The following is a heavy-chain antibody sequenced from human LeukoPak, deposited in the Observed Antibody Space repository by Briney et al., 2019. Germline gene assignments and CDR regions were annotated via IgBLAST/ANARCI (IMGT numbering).Heavy chain of an antibody. Sequence: ASVKVSCKASGYTFTGYYMHWVRHAPGQGLEWMGWINPNSGGTNYAQKFQGRVTMTRDTSIRTAYMELSRLRSDDTAVYYCARDNRPSEWEPPVADAFDIWGQGTMVTVSS. CDR2: INPNSGGT. V-gene: IGHV1-2*02. CDR3: ARDNRPSEWEPPVADAFDI. D-gene: IGHD1-26*01. J-gene: IGHJ3*02. CDR1: GYTFTGYY.